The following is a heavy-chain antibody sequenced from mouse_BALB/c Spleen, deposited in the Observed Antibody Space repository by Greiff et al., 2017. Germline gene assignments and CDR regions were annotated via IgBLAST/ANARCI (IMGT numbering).Heavy chain of an antibody. CDR1: GFNIKDTY. D-gene: IGHD2-2*01. CDR3: ARSGDGYDKFAY. CDR2: IDPANGNT. Sequence: EVKLQQSGAELVKPGASVKLSCTASGFNIKDTYMHWVKQRPEQGLEWIGRIDPANGNTKYDPKFQGKATITADTSSNTAYLQLSSLTSEDTAVYYCARSGDGYDKFAYWGQGTLVTVSA. V-gene: IGHV14-3*02. J-gene: IGHJ3*01.